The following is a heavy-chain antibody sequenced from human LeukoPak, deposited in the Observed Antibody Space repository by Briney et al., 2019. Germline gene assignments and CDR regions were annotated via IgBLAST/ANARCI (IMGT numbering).Heavy chain of an antibody. CDR1: GFSFTSSW. CDR2: IKQDGSEK. Sequence: GGSLRLSCAASGFSFTSSWMSWVRQAPGKGLEWVANIKQDGSEKYYVDSVKGRFTISRDNAKNSLHLQMNSLRAEDTAVYYCAKDANVDTAMAPSGYYYYYYMDVWGKGTTVTVSS. D-gene: IGHD5-18*01. CDR3: AKDANVDTAMAPSGYYYYYYMDV. V-gene: IGHV3-7*04. J-gene: IGHJ6*03.